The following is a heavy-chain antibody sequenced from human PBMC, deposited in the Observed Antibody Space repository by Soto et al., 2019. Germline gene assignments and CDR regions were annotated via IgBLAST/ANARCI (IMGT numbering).Heavy chain of an antibody. CDR3: ASNLPPYCGGDCYWF. CDR2: IYYSGST. V-gene: IGHV4-59*01. J-gene: IGHJ4*02. D-gene: IGHD2-21*02. Sequence: PSETLYLTCTVSGGSISSYYWSWIRQPPGKGLEWIGYIYYSGSTNYNPSLKSRVTISVDTSKNQFSLKLSSVTAADTAVYYCASNLPPYCGGDCYWFWGQGTLVTVSS. CDR1: GGSISSYY.